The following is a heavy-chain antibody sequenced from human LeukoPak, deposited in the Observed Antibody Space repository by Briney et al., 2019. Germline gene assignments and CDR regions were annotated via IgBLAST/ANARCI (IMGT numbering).Heavy chain of an antibody. J-gene: IGHJ4*02. CDR3: ARGDSSGYFSGIYSPIDY. D-gene: IGHD3-22*01. CDR1: GYTFTSYA. CDR2: INAGNGNT. Sequence: ASVKVSCKASGYTFTSYAMHWVRQAPGQRLEWMGWINAGNGNTKYSQKFQGRVTITRDTSASTAYMELSSLRSEDTAVYYCARGDSSGYFSGIYSPIDYWGQGTLVTVSS. V-gene: IGHV1-3*01.